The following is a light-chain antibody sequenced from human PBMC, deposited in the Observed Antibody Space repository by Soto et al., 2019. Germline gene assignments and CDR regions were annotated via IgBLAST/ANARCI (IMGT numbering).Light chain of an antibody. CDR2: GAP. CDR3: QQYNNWPPWT. CDR1: QNIRSN. J-gene: IGKJ1*01. Sequence: EIVMTQSPATLSVSPGERATLSCRASQNIRSNLAWYQQIPGQAPRLLIHGAPTRATGIPARFSGSGSGTEFTLTISGLQSEDYAVYYCQQYNNWPPWTFGQGTKVEI. V-gene: IGKV3-15*01.